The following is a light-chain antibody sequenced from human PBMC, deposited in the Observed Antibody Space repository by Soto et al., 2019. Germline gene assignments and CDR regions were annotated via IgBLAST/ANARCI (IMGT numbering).Light chain of an antibody. CDR1: QRVSSN. Sequence: EIVMTQSPATLSVSPGERATLSCRASQRVSSNLAWYQQKPGQAPRLLIYGASTRATGIPARFSGSGSGTEFTLTISSLQSEDFAVYYCQQYNNWPPWTFGQGNKVQI. V-gene: IGKV3-15*01. J-gene: IGKJ1*01. CDR2: GAS. CDR3: QQYNNWPPWT.